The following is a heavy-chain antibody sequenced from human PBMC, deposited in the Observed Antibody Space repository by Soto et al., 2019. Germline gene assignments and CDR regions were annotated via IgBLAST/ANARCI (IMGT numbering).Heavy chain of an antibody. Sequence: QITLKESGPTLVKPTQTLTLTCTFSGFSLSTSGVGVGWIRQPPGKALEWLALIYWDDDKRYSPSLKSSLTNTNDPSKNQFVLTMTNMDTVDTATYYCALTYYGSGSYYNVRCFGPWGQGTLVTVSS. CDR2: IYWDDDK. CDR3: ALTYYGSGSYYNVRCFGP. CDR1: GFSLSTSGVG. D-gene: IGHD3-10*01. J-gene: IGHJ5*02. V-gene: IGHV2-5*02.